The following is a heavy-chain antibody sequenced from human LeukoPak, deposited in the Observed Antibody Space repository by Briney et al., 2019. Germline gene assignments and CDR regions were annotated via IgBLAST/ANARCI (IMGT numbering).Heavy chain of an antibody. J-gene: IGHJ4*02. Sequence: SVTVSCXXXXFTFTSSAMQWVRQARGQRLEWIGWIVVGSGNTNYAQKFQERVTITRDMSTSTAYMELSSLRSEDTAVYYCAAMGDGDYDYWGQGTLVTVSS. V-gene: IGHV1-58*02. CDR2: IVVGSGNT. D-gene: IGHD4-17*01. CDR3: AAMGDGDYDY. CDR1: XFTFTSSA.